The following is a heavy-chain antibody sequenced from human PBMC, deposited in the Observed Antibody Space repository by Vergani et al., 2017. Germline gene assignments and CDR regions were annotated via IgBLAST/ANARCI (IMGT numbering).Heavy chain of an antibody. J-gene: IGHJ4*02. CDR3: AXDLAYCHEGSCAL. CDR2: VLFDGSNE. Sequence: QAQLVQSGGGVVQPGGSLRLSCVASGFTFNRYGMQWVRQAPGKGLEWVAYVLFDGSNEYYADSVKGRFIVSRDNSNDALYLQMNSLRTDDTAVYYCAXDLAYCHEGSCALWGQGSVVTVSS. V-gene: IGHV3-30*02. D-gene: IGHD2-15*01. CDR1: GFTFNRYG.